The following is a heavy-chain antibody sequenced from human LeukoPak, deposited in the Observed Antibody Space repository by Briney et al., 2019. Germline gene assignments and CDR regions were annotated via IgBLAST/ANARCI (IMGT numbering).Heavy chain of an antibody. D-gene: IGHD3-10*01. V-gene: IGHV4-34*01. CDR3: ARGQMVRGVPFDY. CDR1: GGSFSGYY. CDR2: INHSGST. J-gene: IGHJ4*02. Sequence: SETLSLTCAVYGGSFSGYYRSWIRQPPGEGLEWIGEINHSGSTNYNPSLKSRVTISVDTSKNQFSLKLSSVTAADTAVYYCARGQMVRGVPFDYWGQGTLVTVSA.